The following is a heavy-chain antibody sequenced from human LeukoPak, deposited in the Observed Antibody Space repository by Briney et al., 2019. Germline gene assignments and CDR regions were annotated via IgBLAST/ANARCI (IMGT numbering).Heavy chain of an antibody. CDR2: IWYDGSNK. Sequence: PGGSLRLSCAASGFTFSSYGMHWVRQAPGKGLEWVAVIWYDGSNKYYADSVKGRFTISRDNAKNSLYLQMNSLRAEDTAVYYCARDSRRRYYDSSGYSDDAFDIWGQGTMVTVSS. V-gene: IGHV3-33*01. CDR3: ARDSRRRYYDSSGYSDDAFDI. CDR1: GFTFSSYG. J-gene: IGHJ3*02. D-gene: IGHD3-22*01.